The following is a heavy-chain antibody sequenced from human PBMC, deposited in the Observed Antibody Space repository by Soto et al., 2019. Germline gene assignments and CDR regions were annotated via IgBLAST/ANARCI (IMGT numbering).Heavy chain of an antibody. J-gene: IGHJ5*02. Sequence: SETLSLTCSVSGASITSAYWNWIRQPPGKGLEWVGYIYYIGSTNYNPSLKSRVTMSLDTSNDQLSLDLRFVTAADTAVYYCARGKNWFDRWGQGTLVTVS. V-gene: IGHV4-59*08. CDR1: GASITSAY. CDR3: ARGKNWFDR. CDR2: IYYIGST.